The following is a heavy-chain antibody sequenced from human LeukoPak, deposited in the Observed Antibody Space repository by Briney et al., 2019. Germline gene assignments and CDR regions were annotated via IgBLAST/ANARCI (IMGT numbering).Heavy chain of an antibody. D-gene: IGHD3-3*01. Sequence: PGGSLRLSCAASGFTFSSYWMHWVRQAPGKGLVWVSRINSDGSSTTYADSVKGRFTISRDNAKNTLYLQMSSPRAEDTAVYYCARVEPIRLLVDYWGQGTLVTVSS. CDR1: GFTFSSYW. J-gene: IGHJ4*02. CDR3: ARVEPIRLLVDY. CDR2: INSDGSST. V-gene: IGHV3-74*01.